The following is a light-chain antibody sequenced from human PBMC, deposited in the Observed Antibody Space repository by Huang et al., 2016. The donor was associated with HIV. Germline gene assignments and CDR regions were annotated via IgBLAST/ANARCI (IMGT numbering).Light chain of an antibody. CDR1: RSVGNN. CDR2: GAS. V-gene: IGKV3-15*01. J-gene: IGKJ2*01. CDR3: QQYNDWPPWYT. Sequence: IVMTQSPATLSVSPGERVTLSCRASRSVGNNLAWYQQKVGQAHRLLIYGASTRATGIAARFSGRGSGTDFTLTISSLQSEDFAVYYCQQYNDWPPWYTFGQGTKLEIK.